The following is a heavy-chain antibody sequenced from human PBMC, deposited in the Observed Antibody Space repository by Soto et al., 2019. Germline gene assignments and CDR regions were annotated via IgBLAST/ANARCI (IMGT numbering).Heavy chain of an antibody. J-gene: IGHJ6*02. D-gene: IGHD6-19*01. Sequence: GGSLRLSCASSGFTFSSYGMHLVRQAPGKGLEWVAVISYDGSNKYYADSVKGRFTISRDNSKNTLYLQMNSLRAEDTAVYYCAKEIDVVSSGWYVDRPYYYYGMDVWGQGTTVTVSS. CDR1: GFTFSSYG. V-gene: IGHV3-30*18. CDR2: ISYDGSNK. CDR3: AKEIDVVSSGWYVDRPYYYYGMDV.